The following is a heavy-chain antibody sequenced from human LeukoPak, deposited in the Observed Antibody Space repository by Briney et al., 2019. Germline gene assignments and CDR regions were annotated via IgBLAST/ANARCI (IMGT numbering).Heavy chain of an antibody. V-gene: IGHV3-30*18. CDR1: GFTFSSYD. D-gene: IGHD2-15*01. CDR2: ISYDGGDK. Sequence: QTGGSLRLSCTASGFTFSSYDMHWVRQAPGLGPEWVAVISYDGGDKYYADSVKGRFTISRDNSKNTLYLQMNGLRAEDTALYSCAKSNVIRVFVVEEGFDPWGQGTLVTVS. CDR3: AKSNVIRVFVVEEGFDP. J-gene: IGHJ5*02.